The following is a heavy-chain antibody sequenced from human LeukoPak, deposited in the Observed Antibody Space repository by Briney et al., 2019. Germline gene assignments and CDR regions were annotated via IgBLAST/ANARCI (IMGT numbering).Heavy chain of an antibody. D-gene: IGHD3-10*01. CDR3: ARGDQYYGSGSFDY. CDR2: INHSGST. CDR1: GGSFSGYY. Sequence: SETLSLTCAVYGGSFSGYYWSWIRQPPGKGLEWIGEINHSGSTNYNPSLKSRVTISVDTSKNQFSLKLSSVTAADTAVYYCARGDQYYGSGSFDYWGQGTLVTVSS. J-gene: IGHJ4*02. V-gene: IGHV4-34*01.